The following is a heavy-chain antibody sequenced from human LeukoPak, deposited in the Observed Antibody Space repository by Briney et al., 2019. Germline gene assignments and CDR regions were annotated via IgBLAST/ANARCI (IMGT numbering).Heavy chain of an antibody. D-gene: IGHD4/OR15-4a*01. CDR1: GYSFTTFA. Sequence: GASVKVSCKASGYSFTTFAMNWVRQAPGQGLEWMGGIIPIFGTANYAQKFQGRVTITADESTSTAYMELSSLRSEDTAVYYCARRAGAYSHPYDYWGQGTLVTVSS. CDR2: IIPIFGTA. V-gene: IGHV1-69*13. J-gene: IGHJ4*02. CDR3: ARRAGAYSHPYDY.